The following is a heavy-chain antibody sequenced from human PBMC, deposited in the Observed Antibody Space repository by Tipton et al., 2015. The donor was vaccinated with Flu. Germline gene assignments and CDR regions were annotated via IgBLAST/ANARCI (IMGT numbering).Heavy chain of an antibody. D-gene: IGHD3-22*01. Sequence: SLRLSCAASGFTFSDYYMSWIRQAPGKGLEWVSYISSSGSTIYYADSVKGRFTISRDNAKNSLYLQMNSLRAEDTAVYYCARVYYDSSGYYYLDAFDIWGQGTMVTVSS. V-gene: IGHV3-11*04. CDR2: ISSSGSTI. CDR3: ARVYYDSSGYYYLDAFDI. J-gene: IGHJ3*02. CDR1: GFTFSDYY.